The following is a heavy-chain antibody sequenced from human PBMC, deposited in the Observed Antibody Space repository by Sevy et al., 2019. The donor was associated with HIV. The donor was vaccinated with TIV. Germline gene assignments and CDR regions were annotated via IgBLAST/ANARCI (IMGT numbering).Heavy chain of an antibody. CDR2: IFSGGNT. J-gene: IGHJ2*01. D-gene: IGHD3-22*01. CDR3: ARTVEDYSDSSAWDWYFDL. CDR1: GFTVSGNY. V-gene: IGHV3-66*01. Sequence: GGSLRLSCAASGFTVSGNYMSWVRQAPGKGLEWVSGIFSGGNTHFADSVKGRFTISRDNSKNTLSLQMNSLSAEDTAGYYCARTVEDYSDSSAWDWYFDLWGRGTLVTVSS.